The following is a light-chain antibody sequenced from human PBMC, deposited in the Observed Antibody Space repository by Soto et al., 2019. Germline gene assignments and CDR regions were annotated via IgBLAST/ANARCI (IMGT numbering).Light chain of an antibody. CDR2: GNS. CDR3: QSYDSRLSGFVV. Sequence: QAVVTQPPSVSGAPGQRVTISCTGSSSNIGAGYDVHWYQQPPGKVPKLLIYGNSNRPSGVPDRFSGSKSGTSASLAITGLQAEDEAEYYCQSYDSRLSGFVVFGGGTKLTVL. V-gene: IGLV1-40*01. J-gene: IGLJ2*01. CDR1: SSNIGAGYD.